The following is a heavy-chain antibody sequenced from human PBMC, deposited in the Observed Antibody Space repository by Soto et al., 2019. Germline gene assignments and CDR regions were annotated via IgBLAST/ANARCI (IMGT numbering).Heavy chain of an antibody. Sequence: SETLSLTCTVYGGSITNYFWSWIRQPAGKGLEWIGRIYASGSTNYNPSLKSRVTMSVDTSKNQFSLDLTSVTAADTAVYYLARVGFGLPGAFHLWGPGTMATVSS. CDR1: GGSITNYF. V-gene: IGHV4-4*07. D-gene: IGHD3-10*01. J-gene: IGHJ3*01. CDR2: IYASGST. CDR3: ARVGFGLPGAFHL.